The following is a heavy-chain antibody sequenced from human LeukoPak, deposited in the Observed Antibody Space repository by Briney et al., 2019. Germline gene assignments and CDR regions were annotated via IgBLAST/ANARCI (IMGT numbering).Heavy chain of an antibody. CDR2: IYTSGST. V-gene: IGHV4-61*02. CDR1: GGSISSGGYY. J-gene: IGHJ5*02. Sequence: KSSETLSLTCAVSGGSISSGGYYWSWIRQPAGKGLGWIGRIYTSGSTNYNPSLKSRVTISVDTSKNQFSLKLSSVTAADTAVYYCARSSSRIVGGKWFDPWGQGTLVTVSS. CDR3: ARSSSRIVGGKWFDP. D-gene: IGHD1-26*01.